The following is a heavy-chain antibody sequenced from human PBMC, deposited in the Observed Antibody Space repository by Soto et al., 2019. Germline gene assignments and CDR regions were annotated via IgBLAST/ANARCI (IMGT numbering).Heavy chain of an antibody. CDR2: ISYDGSNK. Sequence: GGALIVSCAASGFTFSRHGMHWVRQAPGKGLEWVAVISYDGSNKYYADSVKGRFTISRDNSKNTLYLQMNSLRAEDTAVYYCAKEFQSGSYYYYGMDVWGQGTTVTVSS. V-gene: IGHV3-30*18. CDR1: GFTFSRHG. D-gene: IGHD1-26*01. CDR3: AKEFQSGSYYYYGMDV. J-gene: IGHJ6*02.